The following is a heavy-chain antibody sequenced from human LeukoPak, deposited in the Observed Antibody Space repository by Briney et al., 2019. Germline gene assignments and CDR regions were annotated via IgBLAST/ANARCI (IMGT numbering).Heavy chain of an antibody. CDR1: GGSISSSSYY. Sequence: SETLSLTCTVSGGSISSSSYYWGWIRQPPGKGLEWIGSIYYSGSTYYNPSPKSRVTISVDTSKNQFSLKLSSVTAADTAVYYCARRYDVVVVAATPRYWYFDLWGRGTLVTVSS. J-gene: IGHJ2*01. CDR2: IYYSGST. V-gene: IGHV4-39*01. CDR3: ARRYDVVVVAATPRYWYFDL. D-gene: IGHD2-15*01.